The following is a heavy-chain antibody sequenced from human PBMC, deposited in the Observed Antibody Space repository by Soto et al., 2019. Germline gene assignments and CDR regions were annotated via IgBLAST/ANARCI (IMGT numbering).Heavy chain of an antibody. CDR2: ISWNSGSI. V-gene: IGHV3-9*01. CDR1: GFTFDDYA. CDR3: AKDMEVTGGIYYYYYMDV. D-gene: IGHD2-21*02. Sequence: GGSLRLSCAASGFTFDDYAMHWVRQAPGKGLEWVSGISWNSGSIGYADSVKGRFTISRDNAKNSLYLQMNSLRAEDTALYYCAKDMEVTGGIYYYYYMDVWGKGTTVTVSS. J-gene: IGHJ6*03.